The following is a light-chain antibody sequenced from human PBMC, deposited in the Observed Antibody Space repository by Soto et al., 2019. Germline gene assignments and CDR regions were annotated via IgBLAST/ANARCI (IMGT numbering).Light chain of an antibody. CDR3: SSYTSSSTKV. Sequence: HSVLTQPASVSVSPGQSITISCSGTSSDVGGYNLVSWYQQHPGKAPKLMIYEVSNRPSGVSNRFSGSKSGNAASLTISGLQAEDEADYYCSSYTSSSTKVFGTGTKVTV. CDR2: EVS. V-gene: IGLV2-14*02. CDR1: SSDVGGYNL. J-gene: IGLJ1*01.